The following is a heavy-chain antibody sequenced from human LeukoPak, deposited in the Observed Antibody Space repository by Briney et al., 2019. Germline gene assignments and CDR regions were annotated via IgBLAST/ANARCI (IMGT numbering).Heavy chain of an antibody. D-gene: IGHD3-22*01. CDR1: GFTFSSYS. CDR2: ISSSSSTI. J-gene: IGHJ3*02. Sequence: PGGSLRLSCAASGFTFSSYSMNWVRQAPGKGLEWVSYISSSSSTIYYADSVKGRFTISRDNAKNSLYLQMNSLRAEDTAVYYSARDRTYYYDSSGYRDAFDIWGQGTMVTVSS. V-gene: IGHV3-48*04. CDR3: ARDRTYYYDSSGYRDAFDI.